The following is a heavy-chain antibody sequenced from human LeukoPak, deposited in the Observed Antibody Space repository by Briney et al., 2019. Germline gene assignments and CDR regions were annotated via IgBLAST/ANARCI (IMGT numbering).Heavy chain of an antibody. D-gene: IGHD5-18*01. CDR2: ISGSGGST. J-gene: IGHJ4*02. CDR1: GFTFSSYS. V-gene: IGHV3-23*01. CDR3: AKGFDGYSYWSGGY. Sequence: GGSLRLSCAASGFTFSSYSMNWVRQAPGKGLEWVSAISGSGGSTYYADSVKGRFTISRDNSKNTLYLQMNSLRAEDTAVYYCAKGFDGYSYWSGGYWGQGTLVTVSS.